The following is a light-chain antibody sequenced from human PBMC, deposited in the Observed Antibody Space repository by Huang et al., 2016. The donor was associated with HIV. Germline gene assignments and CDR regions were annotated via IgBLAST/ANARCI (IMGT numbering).Light chain of an antibody. CDR2: AAS. V-gene: IGKV1D-13*01. CDR1: QEISSA. CDR3: QQFNNYLT. Sequence: AIQLTQSPSSLSASVGDRVTITCRPSQEISSALAWYQQKPGKVPKLLIYAASRLESGVPSSFSGSGSGTDLTLTISSLQPEDFATYYCQQFNNYLTFGQGTRLEIK. J-gene: IGKJ5*01.